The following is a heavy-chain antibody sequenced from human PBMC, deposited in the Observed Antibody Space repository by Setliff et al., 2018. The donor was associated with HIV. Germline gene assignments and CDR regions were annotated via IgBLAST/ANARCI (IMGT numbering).Heavy chain of an antibody. CDR2: VYLSGNT. V-gene: IGHV4-39*01. Sequence: KTSETLSLTCTIPGDSISISSHHWDWLRQPPGKGLEWIGAVYLSGNTFYNPSLKNRVTISLDTSKKQFSLKVTSVTAADTAVYYCGSPGAIDTTGYYVSDYWGQGSLGTVSS. D-gene: IGHD3-22*01. J-gene: IGHJ4*02. CDR1: GDSISISSHH. CDR3: GSPGAIDTTGYYVSDY.